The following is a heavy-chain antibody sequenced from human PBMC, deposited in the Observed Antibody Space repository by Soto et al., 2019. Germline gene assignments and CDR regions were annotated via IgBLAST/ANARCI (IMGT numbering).Heavy chain of an antibody. CDR2: VYHNERT. CDR3: AMDDEVQGETDRFDY. CDR1: GASMFDNFW. Sequence: SETLSLTCAVSGASMFDNFWWSWVRQVPGKGLEWIGEVYHNERTNFNPSLKTRVSMSIDTSKSQFSLKLTSVSAADTAIYFCAMDDEVQGETDRFDYWGQGRLVTVSS. D-gene: IGHD3-16*01. J-gene: IGHJ4*02. V-gene: IGHV4-4*02.